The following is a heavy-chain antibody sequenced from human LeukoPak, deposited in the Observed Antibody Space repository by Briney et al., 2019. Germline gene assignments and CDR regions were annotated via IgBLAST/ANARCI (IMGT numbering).Heavy chain of an antibody. D-gene: IGHD7-27*01. J-gene: IGHJ5*02. CDR1: GGSFSSYY. CDR3: ARDPDGDDNWFDP. CDR2: IYTSGST. V-gene: IGHV4-4*07. Sequence: SETLSLTCAVYGGSFSSYYWSWIRQPAGKGLEWIGRIYTSGSTNYNPSLKSRVTMSVDTSKNQFYLKLSSVTAADTAVYYCARDPDGDDNWFDPWGQGTLVTVSS.